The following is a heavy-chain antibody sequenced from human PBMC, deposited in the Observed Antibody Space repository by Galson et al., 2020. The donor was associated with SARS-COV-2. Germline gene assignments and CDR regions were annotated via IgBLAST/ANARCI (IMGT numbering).Heavy chain of an antibody. V-gene: IGHV4-30-2*01. J-gene: IGHJ3*02. CDR2: ISHSGGT. Sequence: SETLSLTCAVSGTSISSGSYSWNWIRQPPGKGLEWIGYISHSGGTYYNPSHKSRVTISGDRSKNQFSLRLSSVTAADTAVYYCARLHYGEYAPEAFDMWGPGTRVTVAS. D-gene: IGHD4-17*01. CDR1: GTSISSGSYS. CDR3: ARLHYGEYAPEAFDM.